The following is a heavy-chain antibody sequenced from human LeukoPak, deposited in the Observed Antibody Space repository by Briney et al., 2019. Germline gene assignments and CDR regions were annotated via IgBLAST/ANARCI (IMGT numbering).Heavy chain of an antibody. CDR1: GYTFTSYG. CDR3: ARKIYDSSGYYPDY. V-gene: IGHV1-18*01. J-gene: IGHJ4*02. Sequence: ASVKVSCKASGYTFTSYGISWVRQAPGQGLERMGWISAYNGNTNYAQKLQGRVTMTTDTSTSTAYMELRSLRSDDTAVYYCARKIYDSSGYYPDYWGQGTLVTVSS. D-gene: IGHD3-22*01. CDR2: ISAYNGNT.